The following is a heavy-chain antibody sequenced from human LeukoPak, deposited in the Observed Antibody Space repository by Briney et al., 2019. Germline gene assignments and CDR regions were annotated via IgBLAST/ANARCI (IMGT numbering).Heavy chain of an antibody. CDR3: ARVLQGDYGTSCGMDV. CDR1: GGSISSYY. D-gene: IGHD4-17*01. J-gene: IGHJ6*02. CDR2: IYYSGST. Sequence: SETLSLTCTVSGGSISSYYWSWIRQPPGKGLEWIGYIYYSGSTNYNPSLKSRVTISVDTSKKQFSLKLTSLTAADTAVYYCARVLQGDYGTSCGMDVWGQGTTVTVSS. V-gene: IGHV4-59*01.